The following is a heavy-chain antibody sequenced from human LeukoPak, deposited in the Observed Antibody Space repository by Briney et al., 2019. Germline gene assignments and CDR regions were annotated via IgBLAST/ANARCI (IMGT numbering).Heavy chain of an antibody. CDR3: AKDLTAAAGNYYYYYGMDV. Sequence: GGSLRLSCAASGFTFSSYGMHWVRQAPGKGLEWVAVISYDGSNKYYADSVKGRFTISRDNSKNTLYLQVNSLRAEDTAVYYCAKDLTAAAGNYYYYYGMDVWGQGTTVTVSS. V-gene: IGHV3-30*18. J-gene: IGHJ6*02. CDR2: ISYDGSNK. D-gene: IGHD6-13*01. CDR1: GFTFSSYG.